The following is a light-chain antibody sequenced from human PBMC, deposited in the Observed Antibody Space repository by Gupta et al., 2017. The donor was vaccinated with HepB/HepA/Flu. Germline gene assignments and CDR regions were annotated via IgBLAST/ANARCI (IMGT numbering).Light chain of an antibody. CDR2: AAS. CDR1: QSISNY. Sequence: IQITQPPSTLSASVGDRVTITCRASQSISNYLDWYQQKSEKAPKLLIYAASRVKSGVPSRFSGSGTGTEFTLTIRRRQPEDFATYYCQERDSMPWTFGQGTKVEI. V-gene: IGKV1-39*01. J-gene: IGKJ1*01. CDR3: QERDSMPWT.